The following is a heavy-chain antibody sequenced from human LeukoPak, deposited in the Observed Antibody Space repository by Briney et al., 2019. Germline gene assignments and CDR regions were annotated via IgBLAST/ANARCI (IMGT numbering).Heavy chain of an antibody. V-gene: IGHV1-2*02. CDR1: GYTFSDYY. Sequence: ASVKVSCKASGYTFSDYYIHWVRQAPGQGLEWMGWINPNSGGTNSAQKFQGRVTMTRDTSISTAYMELSRLRSDDTAVYYCARELGRPTSNAFDIWGQGTMVTVSS. CDR3: ARELGRPTSNAFDI. J-gene: IGHJ3*02. D-gene: IGHD1-26*01. CDR2: INPNSGGT.